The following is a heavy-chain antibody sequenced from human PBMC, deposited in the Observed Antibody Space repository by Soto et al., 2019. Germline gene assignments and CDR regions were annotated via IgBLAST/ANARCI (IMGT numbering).Heavy chain of an antibody. CDR3: ARHRDRIAAAGTFRYYYYYGMDV. Sequence: GEALXISCEGSGYSFTSYLIGWVRQMHGKGLEWMGIIYPGDSDTRYSPSFQGQVTISADKSISTAYLQWSSLKASDTAMYYCARHRDRIAAAGTFRYYYYYGMDVWGQGTTVTVSS. J-gene: IGHJ6*02. CDR1: GYSFTSYL. V-gene: IGHV5-51*01. CDR2: IYPGDSDT. D-gene: IGHD6-13*01.